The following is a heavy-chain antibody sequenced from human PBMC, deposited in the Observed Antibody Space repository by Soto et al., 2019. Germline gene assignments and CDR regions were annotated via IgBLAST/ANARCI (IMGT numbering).Heavy chain of an antibody. CDR1: GDSVSNNSAA. CDR2: TYYRSKWYN. CDR3: ARAGLYSSGWYAYYFDY. D-gene: IGHD6-19*01. Sequence: PAQTLSLTCAISGDSVSNNSAAWNWIRQSPSRGLEWLGRTYYRSKWYNDYAVSVKSRITINPDTSKNQFSLQLNSVTPEDTAVYYCARAGLYSSGWYAYYFDYWGQETLVTVSS. V-gene: IGHV6-1*01. J-gene: IGHJ4*02.